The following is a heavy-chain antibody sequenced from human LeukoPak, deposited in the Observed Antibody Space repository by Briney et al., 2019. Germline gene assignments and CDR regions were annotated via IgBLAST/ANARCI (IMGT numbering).Heavy chain of an antibody. V-gene: IGHV3-23*01. Sequence: PGGSLRLSCAASGFTFSSYAMSWVRQAPGKGLEWVSAISGRGGSTYSADSVKGRFTISRDNSKNTLYLQMSSLRVEDTAVYYCAKAYSWGYLDYWGQGTLVTVSS. CDR1: GFTFSSYA. D-gene: IGHD1-1*01. CDR2: ISGRGGST. CDR3: AKAYSWGYLDY. J-gene: IGHJ4*02.